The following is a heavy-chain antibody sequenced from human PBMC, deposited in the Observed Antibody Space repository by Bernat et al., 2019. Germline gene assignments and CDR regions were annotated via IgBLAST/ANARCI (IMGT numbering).Heavy chain of an antibody. CDR2: ISGSGGRT. V-gene: IGHV3-23*01. J-gene: IGHJ4*02. Sequence: EVQLLESGGGLVQPGGSLRLSCAASGFTFSSYAMSWVRQAPGKGLEWVSAISGSGGRTSSEASVKARFTISRDNSKNTLYLQMNSLRAEDTAVYYCAKSLGYCSGGSCYDFPDTYYFDYWGQGTLVTVSS. CDR3: AKSLGYCSGGSCYDFPDTYYFDY. CDR1: GFTFSSYA. D-gene: IGHD2-15*01.